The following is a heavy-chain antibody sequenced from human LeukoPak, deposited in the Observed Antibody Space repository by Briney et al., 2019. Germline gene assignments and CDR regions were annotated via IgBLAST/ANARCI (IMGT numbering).Heavy chain of an antibody. Sequence: SETLSLTCSVSGGSISSSNYYWDWIRQPPGKGLEWIGSIYYSGSTYYNPSLRSRVTISVDTSKNQFSLQLNSVTPEDTAVYYCAREGFSGSSSFPTSNWFDPWGQGTLVTVSS. V-gene: IGHV4-39*07. J-gene: IGHJ5*02. CDR1: GGSISSSNYY. D-gene: IGHD6-6*01. CDR2: IYYSGST. CDR3: AREGFSGSSSFPTSNWFDP.